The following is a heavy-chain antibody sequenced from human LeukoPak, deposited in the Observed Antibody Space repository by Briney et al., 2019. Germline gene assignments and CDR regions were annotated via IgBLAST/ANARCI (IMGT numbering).Heavy chain of an antibody. CDR3: GKDTPGVGMDV. CDR1: GFTFSSYG. Sequence: AGGSVRLSCAASGFTFSSYGMHWVRQAPGKGLEWVAFIGYDGSNKYYADSVKGRFTISRDNSKNTLYLQMNSLRAEDTAVYYCGKDTPGVGMDVWGQGTTVTVSS. CDR2: IGYDGSNK. D-gene: IGHD2-8*01. J-gene: IGHJ6*02. V-gene: IGHV3-30*02.